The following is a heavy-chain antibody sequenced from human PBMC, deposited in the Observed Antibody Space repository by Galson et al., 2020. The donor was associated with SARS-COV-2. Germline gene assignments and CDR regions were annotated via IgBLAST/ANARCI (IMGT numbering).Heavy chain of an antibody. D-gene: IGHD4-17*01. Sequence: GGSLGLSCAASGFTFSSYAMHWVRQAPGKGLEWVAVISYDGSNKYYADSVKGRFTISRDNSKNTLYLQMNSLRAEDTAVYYCASGAYGDYKREFDYWGQGTLVTVSS. CDR2: ISYDGSNK. CDR3: ASGAYGDYKREFDY. J-gene: IGHJ4*02. CDR1: GFTFSSYA. V-gene: IGHV3-30*01.